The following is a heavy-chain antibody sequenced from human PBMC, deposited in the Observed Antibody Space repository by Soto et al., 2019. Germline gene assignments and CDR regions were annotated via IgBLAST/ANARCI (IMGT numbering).Heavy chain of an antibody. CDR1: GFTLSGYS. V-gene: IGHV3-64*01. CDR3: ARRARPDFYYMDV. Sequence: EVQLAESGGGLAQPGGSLRLSCAASGFTLSGYSMDWVRQAPGKGLEYVSGISSDGGGTYYANSVQGRFTISRDNSKNTVYIQLGSLRPEDMAVYYCARRARPDFYYMDVWGKGNTVTVSS. D-gene: IGHD6-6*01. CDR2: ISSDGGGT. J-gene: IGHJ6*03.